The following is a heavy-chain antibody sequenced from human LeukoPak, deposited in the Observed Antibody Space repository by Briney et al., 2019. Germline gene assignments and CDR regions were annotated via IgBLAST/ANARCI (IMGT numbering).Heavy chain of an antibody. Sequence: SETLSLTCTVSGGSISSSSYYWGWIRQPPGKGLEWIGSIYYSGSTYYNPSLKSRVTISVDTSKNQFSLKLSSVTAADTAVYYCARQGGPETYCSSTSCYPDAFDIWGQGTMVTVFS. CDR2: IYYSGST. CDR1: GGSISSSSYY. V-gene: IGHV4-39*01. J-gene: IGHJ3*02. D-gene: IGHD2-2*01. CDR3: ARQGGPETYCSSTSCYPDAFDI.